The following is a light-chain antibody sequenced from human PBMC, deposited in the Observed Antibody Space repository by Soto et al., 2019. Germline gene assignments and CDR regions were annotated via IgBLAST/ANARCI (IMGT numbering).Light chain of an antibody. Sequence: SYELTQPSSVSVSPGQTARITCSGDVLTKKYARWFQQKPGQAPVLVIYKDNVRPSGIPERFSGSSSGTTVTLTISGAQVEDEADYYCYSATDNNQKFFGTGTKVTVL. J-gene: IGLJ1*01. V-gene: IGLV3-27*01. CDR3: YSATDNNQKF. CDR2: KDN. CDR1: VLTKKY.